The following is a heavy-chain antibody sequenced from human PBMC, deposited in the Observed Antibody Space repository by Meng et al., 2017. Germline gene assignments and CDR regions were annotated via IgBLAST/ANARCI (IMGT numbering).Heavy chain of an antibody. Sequence: QRQQWGAGLLNPSETLFLTCACYGGSFSGSYWSWIRQPPGKGLEWIGEINHSGSTNYNPSLKSRVTISVDTSKNQFSLKLSSVTAADTAVYYCARVGSFLRDYWGQGTLVTVSS. CDR1: GGSFSGSY. CDR3: ARVGSFLRDY. V-gene: IGHV4-34*01. D-gene: IGHD2/OR15-2a*01. J-gene: IGHJ4*02. CDR2: INHSGST.